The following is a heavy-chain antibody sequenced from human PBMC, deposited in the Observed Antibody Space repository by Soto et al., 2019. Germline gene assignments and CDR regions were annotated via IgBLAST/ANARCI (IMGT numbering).Heavy chain of an antibody. J-gene: IGHJ3*02. D-gene: IGHD3-9*01. Sequence: ASVKVSCKASGYTFTSYGISWVLQAPGQGLEWMGWISAYNGNTNYAQKLQGRVTMTTDTSTSTAYMELRSLRSDDTAVYYCARDWDILTGYYRVGAFDIWGQGTMVTVSS. CDR3: ARDWDILTGYYRVGAFDI. CDR1: GYTFTSYG. CDR2: ISAYNGNT. V-gene: IGHV1-18*01.